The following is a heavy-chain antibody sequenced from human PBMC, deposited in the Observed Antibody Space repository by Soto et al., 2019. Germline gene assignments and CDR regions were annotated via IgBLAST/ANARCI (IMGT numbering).Heavy chain of an antibody. CDR2: ISGSGGST. CDR3: AKDPPVGYYDSSGYSNY. CDR1: GFTFSSYA. V-gene: IGHV3-23*01. J-gene: IGHJ4*02. D-gene: IGHD3-22*01. Sequence: GGSLRLSCAASGFTFSSYAMSWVRQAPGKGLEWVSAISGSGGSTYYADSVKGRFTISRDNSKNTLYLQMNSLRAEDTAVYYCAKDPPVGYYDSSGYSNYWGQGTRVTVS.